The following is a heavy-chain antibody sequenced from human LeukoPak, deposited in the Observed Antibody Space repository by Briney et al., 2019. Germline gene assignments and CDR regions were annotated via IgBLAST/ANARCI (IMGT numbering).Heavy chain of an antibody. V-gene: IGHV4-4*07. CDR1: GGSISNYY. CDR2: IYTSGTT. Sequence: PSETLSLTCTVSGGSISNYYWSWIRQPAGKGLEWIGRIYTSGTTNSNPSLKSRVTVSVDTAKSQFSLKLSSVTAADTAVYYCARGPYQYYFDYWGQGTLVTVSS. D-gene: IGHD2-2*01. CDR3: ARGPYQYYFDY. J-gene: IGHJ4*02.